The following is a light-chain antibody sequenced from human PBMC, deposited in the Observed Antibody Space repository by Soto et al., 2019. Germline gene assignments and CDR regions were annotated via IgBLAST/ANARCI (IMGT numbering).Light chain of an antibody. CDR3: QQRSNWPFLT. J-gene: IGKJ4*01. Sequence: EIVLTQSPATLSLSPGERATLYCRASQSVSSYLAWYQQKPGQAPRLLIYDASNRATGIPARFSGSWSGTDFTLTIISLEPEDFAVYYCQQRSNWPFLTFGGGNKVEIK. CDR1: QSVSSY. CDR2: DAS. V-gene: IGKV3-11*01.